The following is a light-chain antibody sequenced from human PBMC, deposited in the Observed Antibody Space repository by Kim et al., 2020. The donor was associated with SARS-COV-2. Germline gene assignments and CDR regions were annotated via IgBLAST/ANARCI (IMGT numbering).Light chain of an antibody. CDR1: SGSIARNY. CDR2: EDN. Sequence: GKTVTIPCTRSSGSIARNYVQWYQQRPGSSPTTVIYEDNQRPSGVPDRFSGSIDSSSNSASLTISGLKTEDEADYYCQSYDSSNQVFGGGTQLTVL. CDR3: QSYDSSNQV. J-gene: IGLJ3*02. V-gene: IGLV6-57*01.